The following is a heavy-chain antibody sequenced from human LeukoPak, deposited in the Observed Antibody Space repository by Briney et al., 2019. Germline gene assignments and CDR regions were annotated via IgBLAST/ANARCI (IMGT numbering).Heavy chain of an antibody. CDR1: GGSISSYY. J-gene: IGHJ4*02. CDR3: ARQQWLPYFDY. CDR2: IYYSGST. Sequence: SETLSLTCTVSGGSISSYYWSWIRQPPGKGLEWIGYIYYSGSTNYNPSLKSRVTISVDTSKNQFSLKLSSVTAADTAVYYCARQQWLPYFDYWGQGTLVTVSS. D-gene: IGHD6-19*01. V-gene: IGHV4-59*08.